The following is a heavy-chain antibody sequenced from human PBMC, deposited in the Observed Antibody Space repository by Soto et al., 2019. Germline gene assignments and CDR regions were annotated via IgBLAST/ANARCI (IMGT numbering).Heavy chain of an antibody. V-gene: IGHV1-69*02. D-gene: IGHD2-15*01. J-gene: IGHJ6*02. CDR1: VGTFSRYT. Sequence: QVQLVQSGAEVKKPGSSVKVSCKASVGTFSRYTISWVRQAPGQGLEWMGRIIPILDIPNYAQNFQGRVTITADKSTSTAYMELSSLRSDDTAGYYCASHFTGVLVLGASPPGGDNYGWDVWGQGTTVTVSS. CDR2: IIPILDIP. CDR3: ASHFTGVLVLGASPPGGDNYGWDV.